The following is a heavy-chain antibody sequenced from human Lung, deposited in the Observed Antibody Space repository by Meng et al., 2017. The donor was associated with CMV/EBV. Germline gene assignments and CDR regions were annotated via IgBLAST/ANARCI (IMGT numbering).Heavy chain of an antibody. V-gene: IGHV4-39*07. CDR2: IYYSGST. D-gene: IGHD6-6*01. J-gene: IGHJ4*02. CDR3: ARDQYSSSSPFDY. CDR1: GGSISSSSYY. Sequence: LQLQESGPGLVKPSETLSLTCTVSGGSISSSSYYWGWIRQPPGRGLEWIGSIYYSGSTYYNPSLKSRVTISVDTSKNQFSLKLSSVTAADTAVYYCARDQYSSSSPFDYWGQGTLVTVSS.